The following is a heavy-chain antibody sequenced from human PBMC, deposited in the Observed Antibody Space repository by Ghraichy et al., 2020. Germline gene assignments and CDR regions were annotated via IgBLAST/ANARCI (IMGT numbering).Heavy chain of an antibody. D-gene: IGHD1-20*01. CDR3: ARDSVTGTPYYYYGMDV. J-gene: IGHJ6*02. CDR1: GGSISSYY. Sequence: SETLSLTCTVSGGSISSYYWSWIRQPAGKGLEWIGRIYTSGSTNYNPSLKSRVTMSVDTSKNQFSLKLSSVTAADTAVYYCARDSVTGTPYYYYGMDVWGQGTTVTVSS. V-gene: IGHV4-4*07. CDR2: IYTSGST.